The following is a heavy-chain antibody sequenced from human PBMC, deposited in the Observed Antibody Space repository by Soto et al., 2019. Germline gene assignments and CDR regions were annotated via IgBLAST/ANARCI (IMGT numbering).Heavy chain of an antibody. CDR1: GFTFRSYA. CDR3: AKAVATMGNALCY. J-gene: IGHJ4*02. Sequence: EVQLLESGGGLVQPGGSLRLSCAASGFTFRSYAMSWGRQAPGKGLEWVSAISGSGGSTYYADSVKGRFTISRDNSKNTLYLQMNTLRAEDTAVYYCAKAVATMGNALCYWGQGTLVTASS. V-gene: IGHV3-23*01. D-gene: IGHD5-12*01. CDR2: ISGSGGST.